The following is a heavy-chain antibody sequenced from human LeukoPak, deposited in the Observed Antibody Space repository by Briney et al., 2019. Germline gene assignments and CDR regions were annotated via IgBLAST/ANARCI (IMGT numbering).Heavy chain of an antibody. Sequence: GASVKVSCKASGGSIRLYAISWVRQAPGQGLEWMGGIIPIFGTANYAQKFQGRVTITADESTSTAYMELSSLRSEDTAVYYCAREEREYCGGDCNDAFDIWGQGTMVTVSS. D-gene: IGHD2-21*02. CDR2: IIPIFGTA. V-gene: IGHV1-69*13. J-gene: IGHJ3*02. CDR3: AREEREYCGGDCNDAFDI. CDR1: GGSIRLYA.